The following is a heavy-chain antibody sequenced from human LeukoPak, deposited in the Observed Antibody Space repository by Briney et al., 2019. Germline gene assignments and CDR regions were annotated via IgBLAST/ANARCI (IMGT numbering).Heavy chain of an antibody. V-gene: IGHV4-34*01. CDR1: GGSFSGYY. CDR2: INHSGST. J-gene: IGHJ4*02. CDR3: ARGETSSWYDY. Sequence: SETPSLACAVYGGSFSGYYWSWIRQPPGKGLEWIGEINHSGSTNYNPSLKSRVTISVDTSKNQFSLKLSSVTAADTAVYYCARGETSSWYDYWGQGTLVTVSS. D-gene: IGHD6-13*01.